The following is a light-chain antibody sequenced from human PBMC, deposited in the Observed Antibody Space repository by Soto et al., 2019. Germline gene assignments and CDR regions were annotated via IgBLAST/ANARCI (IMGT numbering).Light chain of an antibody. CDR1: QSISSSY. CDR3: HQYCSSPYT. Sequence: EIELTQSPGTLSLSPGERATLSCRASQSISSSYLDWHQQKPSEAPMLLIYGATSMATGIPDRFSGSGSGKDFTLTISRMEPEDFAMYYFHQYCSSPYTFGQGTKVEIK. V-gene: IGKV3-20*01. CDR2: GAT. J-gene: IGKJ2*01.